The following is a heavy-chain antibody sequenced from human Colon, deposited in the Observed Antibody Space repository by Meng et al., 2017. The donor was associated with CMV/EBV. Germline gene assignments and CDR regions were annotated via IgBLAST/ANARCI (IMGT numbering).Heavy chain of an antibody. V-gene: IGHV1-18*04. D-gene: IGHD4-23*01. CDR1: GFPFTSYS. J-gene: IGHJ5*02. Sequence: SGFPFTSYSFTWVRQAPGQGLEWLGWISAYNGNTNYAQIVQGRVTMTTDPSTTTAYMELTDLRSDDTAVYYCARLNGGNSGDWFDPWGQGTPVTVSS. CDR2: ISAYNGNT. CDR3: ARLNGGNSGDWFDP.